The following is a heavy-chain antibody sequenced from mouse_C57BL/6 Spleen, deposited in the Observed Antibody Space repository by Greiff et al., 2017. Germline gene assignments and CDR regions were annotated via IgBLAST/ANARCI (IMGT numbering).Heavy chain of an antibody. CDR2: INPSSGYT. V-gene: IGHV1-4*01. J-gene: IGHJ4*01. CDR3: ARGGYAMDY. CDR1: GYTFTSYT. Sequence: QVQLQQSGAELARPGASVKMSCKASGYTFTSYTMHWVKQRPGQGLEWIGYINPSSGYTKYNQKFKDKATLTADKSSSAAYMQLSSRTSEDSAVYYCARGGYAMDYWGQGTSVTVSS.